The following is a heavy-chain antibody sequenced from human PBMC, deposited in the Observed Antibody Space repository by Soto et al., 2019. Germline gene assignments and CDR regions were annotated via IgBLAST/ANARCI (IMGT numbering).Heavy chain of an antibody. Sequence: SETLSFTCTVSGGSITSSSYYWGWIRQPPGKGLEWIGSIYYSGSTYYNPSLKSRVTISVDTSKNQFSLKLSSVTAADTAVYYCATQEVGGSYVYTFDPWGQGTLVTVSS. D-gene: IGHD1-26*01. J-gene: IGHJ5*02. CDR1: GGSITSSSYY. CDR2: IYYSGST. V-gene: IGHV4-39*01. CDR3: ATQEVGGSYVYTFDP.